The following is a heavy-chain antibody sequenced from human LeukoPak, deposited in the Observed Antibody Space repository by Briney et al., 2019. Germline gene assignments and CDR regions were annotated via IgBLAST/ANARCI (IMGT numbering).Heavy chain of an antibody. V-gene: IGHV4-59*01. Sequence: PSETLSLTCTVSGGSISTYYWSWIRQPPGKGLEWIGYIFYSGSTNYNPSLKSRVTISVDTSKNQFSLNLSSVTAADTAVYYCARVRKGITMVRGVFDSWGQGTLVTVSS. CDR1: GGSISTYY. D-gene: IGHD3-10*01. CDR2: IFYSGST. J-gene: IGHJ4*02. CDR3: ARVRKGITMVRGVFDS.